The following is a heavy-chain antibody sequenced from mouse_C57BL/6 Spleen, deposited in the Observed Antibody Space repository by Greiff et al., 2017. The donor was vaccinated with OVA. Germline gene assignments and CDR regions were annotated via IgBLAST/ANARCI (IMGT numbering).Heavy chain of an antibody. CDR3: ARRASGSSFYAMDY. CDR2: ISSGGSYT. J-gene: IGHJ4*01. CDR1: GFTFSSYG. D-gene: IGHD1-1*01. Sequence: EVKLVESGGDLVKPGGSLKLSCAASGFTFSSYGMSWVRQTPDKRLEWVATISSGGSYTYYPDSVKGRFTISRDNAKNTLYLQMSSLKSEDTAMYYCARRASGSSFYAMDYWGQGTSVTVSS. V-gene: IGHV5-6*02.